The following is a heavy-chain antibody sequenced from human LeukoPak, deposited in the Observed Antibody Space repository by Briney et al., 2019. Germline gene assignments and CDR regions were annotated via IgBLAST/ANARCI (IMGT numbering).Heavy chain of an antibody. CDR3: AREGIYYYDSSGYRFDY. J-gene: IGHJ4*02. CDR2: ISSSSSYI. CDR1: GFTFSSYS. D-gene: IGHD3-22*01. V-gene: IGHV3-21*01. Sequence: PGGSLRLSCAASGFTFSSYSMNWVRQAPGKGLEWVSSISSSSSYIYYADSVKGRFTISRDNAKNSLYLQMNSLRAEDTAVYYCAREGIYYYDSSGYRFDYWGQGTLVTVSS.